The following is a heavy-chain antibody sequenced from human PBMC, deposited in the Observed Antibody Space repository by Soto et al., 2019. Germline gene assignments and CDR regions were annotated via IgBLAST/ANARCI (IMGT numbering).Heavy chain of an antibody. J-gene: IGHJ4*02. Sequence: SETLSLTCTVSGGSISSSSYYWGWIRQPPGKGLEWIGSIYYSGSTYYNPSLKSRVTISVDTSKNQFSLKLSSVTAADTAVYYCARQTYDFWSGPHPYYFDYWGQGTLVTVSS. V-gene: IGHV4-39*01. CDR2: IYYSGST. CDR3: ARQTYDFWSGPHPYYFDY. D-gene: IGHD3-3*01. CDR1: GGSISSSSYY.